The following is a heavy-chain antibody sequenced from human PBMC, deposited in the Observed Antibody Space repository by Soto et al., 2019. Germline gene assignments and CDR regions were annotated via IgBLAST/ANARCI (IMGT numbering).Heavy chain of an antibody. CDR2: IYYSGST. CDR1: GGSISSYY. Sequence: SETLSLTCTVSGGSISSYYWSWIRQPPGKGLEWIGYIYYSGSTNYNPSLRSRVTISVDTSKNQFSLKLSSVTAADTAVYYCSIGVGPELDPPSMDVWGQGTTVTVSS. CDR3: SIGVGPELDPPSMDV. V-gene: IGHV4-59*01. J-gene: IGHJ6*02. D-gene: IGHD2-2*01.